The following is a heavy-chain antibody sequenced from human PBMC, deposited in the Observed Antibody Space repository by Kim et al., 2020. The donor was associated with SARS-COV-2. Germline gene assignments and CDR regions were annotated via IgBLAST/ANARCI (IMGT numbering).Heavy chain of an antibody. CDR2: ISSSSSYI. Sequence: GGSLRLSCAASGFTFSSYSMNWVRQAPGKGLEWVSSISSSSSYIYYADSVKGRFTISRDNAKNSLYLQMNSLRAEDTAVYYCARDSLPSQVVTAPDYGMDVWGQGTTVTVSS. J-gene: IGHJ6*02. CDR3: ARDSLPSQVVTAPDYGMDV. V-gene: IGHV3-21*01. CDR1: GFTFSSYS. D-gene: IGHD2-21*02.